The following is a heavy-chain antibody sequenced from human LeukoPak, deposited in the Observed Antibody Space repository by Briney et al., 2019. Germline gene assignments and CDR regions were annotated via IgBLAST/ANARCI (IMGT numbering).Heavy chain of an antibody. J-gene: IGHJ4*02. V-gene: IGHV3-15*01. CDR2: IKSKTDGGTT. CDR1: GGSFSGYY. CDR3: TTAGRVWFGEED. Sequence: ETLSLTCAVYGGSFSGYYWSWIRQPPGKGLEWVGRIKSKTDGGTTDYAAPVKGRFTISRDDSKNTLYLQMNSLKTEDTAVYFCTTAGRVWFGEEDWGQGTLVTVSS. D-gene: IGHD3-10*01.